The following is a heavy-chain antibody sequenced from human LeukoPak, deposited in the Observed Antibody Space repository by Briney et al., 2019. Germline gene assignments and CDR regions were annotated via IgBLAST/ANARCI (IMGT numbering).Heavy chain of an antibody. J-gene: IGHJ4*02. V-gene: IGHV3-30-3*01. CDR1: GFTFSSYA. CDR2: ISYDGSNK. CDR3: ARDGPSIAAAGTRAFDY. Sequence: PGGSLRLSCAASGFTFSSYAMHWVRQAPGKGLEWVAAISYDGSNKYYADSVKGRFPISRDNSKNTLYLQMNSLRAEDTAVYYCARDGPSIAAAGTRAFDYWGQGTLVTVSS. D-gene: IGHD6-13*01.